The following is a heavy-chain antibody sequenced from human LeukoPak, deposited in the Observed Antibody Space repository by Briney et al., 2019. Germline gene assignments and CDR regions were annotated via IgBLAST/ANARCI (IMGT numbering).Heavy chain of an antibody. D-gene: IGHD1-26*01. CDR2: INHSGST. CDR3: ARHSGSPIYYYYYMDV. J-gene: IGHJ6*03. CDR1: GGSFSGFY. Sequence: SETLSLTCAVYGGSFSGFYWSWIRQPPGKGLEWIGEINHSGSTNYNPSLKSRVTISVDTSKNQFSLKLSSVTAADTAVYYCARHSGSPIYYYYYMDVRGKGTTVTISS. V-gene: IGHV4-34*01.